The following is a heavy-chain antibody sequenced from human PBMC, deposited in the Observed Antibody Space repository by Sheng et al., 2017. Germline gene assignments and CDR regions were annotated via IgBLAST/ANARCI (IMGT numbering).Heavy chain of an antibody. CDR3: AAGKREDDILTGNWFDP. CDR1: GGTFSSYA. V-gene: IGHV1-69*13. D-gene: IGHD3-9*01. Sequence: QVQLVQSGAEVKKPGSSVKVSCKASGGTFSSYAISWVRQAPGQGLEWMGGIIPIFGTANYAQKFQGRVTITADESTSTAYMELSSLRSEDTAVYYCAAGKREDDILTGNWFDPWGQGTLVTVSS. CDR2: IIPIFGTA. J-gene: IGHJ5*02.